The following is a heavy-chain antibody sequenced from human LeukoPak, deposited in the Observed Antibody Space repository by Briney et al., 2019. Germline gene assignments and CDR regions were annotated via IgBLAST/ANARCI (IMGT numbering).Heavy chain of an antibody. CDR3: ARVGDIVVVPAAPDADY. CDR1: GYTFTSYG. J-gene: IGHJ4*02. CDR2: ISAYNGNT. Sequence: ASVKVSCKASGYTFTSYGISWVRQAPGQGLEWMGWISAYNGNTNYAQKLQGRVTMTTDTSTSTAYMELRSLRSDDTAVYYCARVGDIVVVPAAPDADYWGQGTLVTVSS. V-gene: IGHV1-18*01. D-gene: IGHD2-2*01.